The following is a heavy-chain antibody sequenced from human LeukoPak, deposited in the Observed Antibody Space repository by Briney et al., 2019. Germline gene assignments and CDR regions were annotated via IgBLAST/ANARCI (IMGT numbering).Heavy chain of an antibody. J-gene: IGHJ4*02. V-gene: IGHV4-61*02. CDR1: GGSISSGSYY. D-gene: IGHD4-17*01. CDR2: IYTSGST. CDR3: ASRGDYGDFDY. Sequence: SQTLSLTCTVSGGSISSGSYYWSWIRQPAGKGLEWIGRIYTSGSTNYNPSLKSRVTISVDTSKNQFSLKLSSVTAADTAVYYCASRGDYGDFDYWGQGTLVTVSS.